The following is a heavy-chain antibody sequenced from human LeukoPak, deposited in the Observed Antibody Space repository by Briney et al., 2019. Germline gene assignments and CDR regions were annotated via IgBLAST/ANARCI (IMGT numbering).Heavy chain of an antibody. J-gene: IGHJ4*02. CDR2: INWNGGST. V-gene: IGHV3-20*04. CDR3: ARVSILRFLEWLSSFDY. D-gene: IGHD3-3*01. CDR1: GFTFDDYG. Sequence: GGSLRLSCAASGFTFDDYGMSWVRQAPGKGLEWVSGINWNGGSTGYADSVKGRFTISRDNAKNSLYLQMNSLRAEDTALYYCARVSILRFLEWLSSFDYWGQGTLVTVSS.